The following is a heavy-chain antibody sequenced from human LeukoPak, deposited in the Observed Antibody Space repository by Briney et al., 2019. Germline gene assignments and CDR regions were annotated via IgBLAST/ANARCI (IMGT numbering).Heavy chain of an antibody. CDR3: ARGVATVGAKFFDY. CDR1: GYTFTVYY. Sequence: ASVKVSCKASGYTFTVYYIHWLRQAPGQGLEWLGWINPDNGGTLYAQKFQGGVTMTRDTSISAVYMELNRLTADDTAVYYCARGVATVGAKFFDYWGQGTLVTVSS. CDR2: INPDNGGT. D-gene: IGHD6-13*01. J-gene: IGHJ4*02. V-gene: IGHV1-2*02.